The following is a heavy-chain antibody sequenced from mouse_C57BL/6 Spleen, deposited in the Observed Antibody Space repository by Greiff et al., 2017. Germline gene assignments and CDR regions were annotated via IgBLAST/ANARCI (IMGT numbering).Heavy chain of an antibody. CDR3: ATYDYDGDWYFDV. V-gene: IGHV5-6*01. Sequence: EVQLVESGGGLVKPGGSLKLSCAASGFTFSSYGMSWVRQTPDKRLEWVATISSGGSYTYYPDSVKGRFTISRDNAKNTLYLQMSSLKSEDTAMYYCATYDYDGDWYFDVWGTGTTVTVSS. D-gene: IGHD2-4*01. J-gene: IGHJ1*03. CDR2: ISSGGSYT. CDR1: GFTFSSYG.